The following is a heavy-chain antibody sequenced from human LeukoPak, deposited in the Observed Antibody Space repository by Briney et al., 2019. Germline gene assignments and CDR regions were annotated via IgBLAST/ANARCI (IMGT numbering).Heavy chain of an antibody. CDR2: IYTSGST. V-gene: IGHV4-4*07. Sequence: SETLSLTCTVSGGSISSYYWSWIRQPAGKGLEWIGRIYTSGSTNYNPSLKSRVTMSVDTSKNQFSLKLSSVTAADTAVYYCARDEKVVLWFGELSHWFDPWGQGTLVTVSS. CDR1: GGSISSYY. D-gene: IGHD3-10*01. CDR3: ARDEKVVLWFGELSHWFDP. J-gene: IGHJ5*02.